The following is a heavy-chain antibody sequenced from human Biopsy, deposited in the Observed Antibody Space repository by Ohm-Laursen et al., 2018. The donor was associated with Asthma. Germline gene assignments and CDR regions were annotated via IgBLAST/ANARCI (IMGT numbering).Heavy chain of an antibody. V-gene: IGHV1-3*01. D-gene: IGHD3-9*01. J-gene: IGHJ3*02. CDR3: ARTYYDFLTGKVNDAFAI. CDR1: GCTFINYA. CDR2: INAGNGNT. Sequence: ASVKVSCKASGCTFINYAIHWVRQAPGQRLEWMGWINAGNGNTKYSQKFQGRVTITRDTSASTAYMDLSSLRSEDTAVYYCARTYYDFLTGKVNDAFAIWGQGTMVTVSS.